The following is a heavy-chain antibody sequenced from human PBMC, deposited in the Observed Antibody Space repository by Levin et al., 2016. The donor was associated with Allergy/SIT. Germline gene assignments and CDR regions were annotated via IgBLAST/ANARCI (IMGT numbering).Heavy chain of an antibody. Sequence: WIRQSPGKGLEWVSYISSSSSTIYYADSVKGRFTISRDNAKNSLYLQMNSLRAEDTAVYYCARAGTSRLFLAYYYYGMDVWGQGTTVTVSS. V-gene: IGHV3-48*01. J-gene: IGHJ6*02. D-gene: IGHD2-2*01. CDR2: ISSSSSTI. CDR3: ARAGTSRLFLAYYYYGMDV.